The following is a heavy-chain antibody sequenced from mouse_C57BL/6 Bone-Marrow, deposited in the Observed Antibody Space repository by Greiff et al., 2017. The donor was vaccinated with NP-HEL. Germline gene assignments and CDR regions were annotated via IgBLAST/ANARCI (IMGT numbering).Heavy chain of an antibody. CDR1: GYTFTDYE. V-gene: IGHV1-15*01. CDR3: TRGGGNL. J-gene: IGHJ2*01. CDR2: IDPETGGT. Sequence: QVQLKESGAELVRPGASVTLSCKASGYTFTDYEMHWVKQTPVHGLEWIGAIDPETGGTAYNQKFKGKAILTADKSSSTAYMELRSLTSEDSAVYYCTRGGGNLWGQGTTLTVSS. D-gene: IGHD2-1*01.